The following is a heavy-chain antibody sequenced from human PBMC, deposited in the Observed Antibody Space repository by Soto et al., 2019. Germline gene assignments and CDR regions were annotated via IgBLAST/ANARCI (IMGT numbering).Heavy chain of an antibody. CDR1: VGSISSGGYY. D-gene: IGHD3-16*01. CDR3: ARALYGAYYFDY. CDR2: IYYSGST. Sequence: PSETLSLTCTVSVGSISSGGYYWSWILQHPGKGLEWIGYIYYSGSTYYNPSLKSRVTISVDTSKNQFSLKLSSVTAADTAVYYCARALYGAYYFDYWGQGTLVTVSS. J-gene: IGHJ4*02. V-gene: IGHV4-31*03.